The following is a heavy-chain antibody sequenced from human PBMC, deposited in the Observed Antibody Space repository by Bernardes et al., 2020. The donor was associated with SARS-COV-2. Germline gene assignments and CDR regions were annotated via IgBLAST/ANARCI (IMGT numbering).Heavy chain of an antibody. CDR1: GLTFGDYL. CDR2: IRSETYGGTA. CDR3: TLGSPRHLES. D-gene: IGHD6-19*01. Sequence: GGSLRLSCTASGLTFGDYLMSWFRQAPGKGLEWVGSIRSETYGGTAEYAASVKGRFTISRDDSKSTAYLQMNSLKTEDTALYYCTLGSPRHLESWGQGTLVTVSS. V-gene: IGHV3-49*03. J-gene: IGHJ4*02.